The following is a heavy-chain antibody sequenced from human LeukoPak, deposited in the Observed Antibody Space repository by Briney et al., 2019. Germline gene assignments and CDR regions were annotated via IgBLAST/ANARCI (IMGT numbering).Heavy chain of an antibody. CDR3: ARADSSSWFLYYYMDV. CDR2: IIPIFGTA. D-gene: IGHD6-13*01. CDR1: GGTFSSYA. J-gene: IGHJ6*03. Sequence: GASVKVSCKASGGTFSSYAISWVRQAPGQGLEWMGGIIPIFGTANYAQKFQGRVTITAEESTSTAYMELSSLRSEDTAVYYCARADSSSWFLYYYMDVWGKGTTVTVSS. V-gene: IGHV1-69*13.